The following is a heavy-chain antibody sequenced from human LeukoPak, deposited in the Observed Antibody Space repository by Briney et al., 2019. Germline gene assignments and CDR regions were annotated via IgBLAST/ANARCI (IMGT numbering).Heavy chain of an antibody. V-gene: IGHV3-21*04. CDR3: ARVTSGWNNFDY. CDR1: GFSFTSYS. Sequence: PGGSLRLSCSASGFSFTSYSMNWVRQAPGKGLEWVSSISNRGDYIYYADSVKGRFTISRDNSKNTLYLQMNSLRAEDTAVYYCARVTSGWNNFDYWGQGTLVTISS. J-gene: IGHJ4*02. CDR2: ISNRGDYI. D-gene: IGHD6-19*01.